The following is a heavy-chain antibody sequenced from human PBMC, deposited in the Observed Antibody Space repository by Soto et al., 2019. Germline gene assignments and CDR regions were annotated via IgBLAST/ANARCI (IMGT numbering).Heavy chain of an antibody. CDR1: GYTFPSYD. Sequence: QVQLVQSVAEVQKPGASVKVSCKASGYTFPSYDINWVRQATRQGLEWMGWMNPKSGNTGDAQNIQGSVTMTRNTSISTEDMELSRLRSDDTAVYYFASRSRSGYWGGYYYYYGMDVWCQGTTVTVSS. D-gene: IGHD6-13*01. J-gene: IGHJ6*02. V-gene: IGHV1-8*01. CDR3: ASRSRSGYWGGYYYYYGMDV. CDR2: MNPKSGNT.